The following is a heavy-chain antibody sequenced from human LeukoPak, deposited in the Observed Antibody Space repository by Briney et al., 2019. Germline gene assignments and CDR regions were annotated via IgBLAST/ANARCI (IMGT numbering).Heavy chain of an antibody. CDR1: GFTFSSYW. D-gene: IGHD3-3*01. J-gene: IGHJ4*02. Sequence: GGSLRLSCAASGFTFSSYWMSWVRQAPGKGLERVANIKQDGSEKYYVDSVKGRFTISRDNAKNSLYLQMNSLRAEDTAVYYCARSAPTYDFWSGYLSTFDYWGQGTLVTVSS. V-gene: IGHV3-7*01. CDR2: IKQDGSEK. CDR3: ARSAPTYDFWSGYLSTFDY.